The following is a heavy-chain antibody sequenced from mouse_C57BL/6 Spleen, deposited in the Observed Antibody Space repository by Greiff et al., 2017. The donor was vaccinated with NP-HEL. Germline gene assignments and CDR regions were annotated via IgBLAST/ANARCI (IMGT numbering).Heavy chain of an antibody. J-gene: IGHJ3*01. CDR1: GYTFTDYY. CDR2: INPNNGGT. V-gene: IGHV1-26*01. D-gene: IGHD2-2*01. CDR3: AGYGWFAY. Sequence: EVQLQQSGPELVKPGASVKISCKASGYTFTDYYMNWVKQSHGKSLEWIGDINPNNGGTSYNQKFKGKATLTVDKSSSTAYMELRSLTSEDSAVYYCAGYGWFAYWGQGTLVTVSA.